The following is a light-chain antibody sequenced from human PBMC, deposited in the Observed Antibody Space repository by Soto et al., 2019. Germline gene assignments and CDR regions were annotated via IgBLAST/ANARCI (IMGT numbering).Light chain of an antibody. CDR2: GAS. CDR1: QSISSSY. CDR3: QQYGTSPWT. Sequence: EIGLTQSQGTLSLSPGERATLSCRASQSISSSYLAWYQQKPGQAPRLLIYGASSRAVGIPDNFSGSGSGTDFTLTISRLEPEDFAVYYCQQYGTSPWTFGQGTKVEIK. V-gene: IGKV3-20*01. J-gene: IGKJ1*01.